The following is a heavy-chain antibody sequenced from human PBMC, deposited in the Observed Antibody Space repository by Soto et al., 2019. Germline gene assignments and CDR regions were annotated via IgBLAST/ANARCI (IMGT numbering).Heavy chain of an antibody. CDR1: GFTFSSYA. D-gene: IGHD5-12*01. Sequence: PGGSLRLSCAASGFTFSSYAMSWVRQAPGKGLEWVSAISGSGGSTYYADSVKGRFTISRDNSKNTLYLQMNSLRAEDTAVYYCAKPSGSSGKTYNFDYWGQGTLVTVSS. CDR3: AKPSGSSGKTYNFDY. CDR2: ISGSGGST. J-gene: IGHJ4*02. V-gene: IGHV3-23*01.